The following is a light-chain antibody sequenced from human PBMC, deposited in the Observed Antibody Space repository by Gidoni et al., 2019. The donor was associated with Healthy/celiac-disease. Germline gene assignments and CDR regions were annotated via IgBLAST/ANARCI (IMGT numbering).Light chain of an antibody. Sequence: EIVLTQSPGTLSLSPGERATLSCRASQSVSSSYLAWYQQKPGQAPRLLIYGASSRATGIPDRFSGSGSGTDFTLTISRLEPEDFAVYYCQQYRSSPPMCSFGQGTKLEIK. CDR1: QSVSSSY. J-gene: IGKJ2*04. CDR3: QQYRSSPPMCS. CDR2: GAS. V-gene: IGKV3-20*01.